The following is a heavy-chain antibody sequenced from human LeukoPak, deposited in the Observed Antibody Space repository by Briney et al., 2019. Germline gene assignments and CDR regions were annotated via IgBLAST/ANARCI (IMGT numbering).Heavy chain of an antibody. CDR1: GYSFTSYW. D-gene: IGHD3-3*01. CDR2: IYPGDSDT. J-gene: IGHJ4*02. CDR3: ASQEAAYDFWSSAFDY. V-gene: IGHV5-51*01. Sequence: GESLKISCKGSGYSFTSYWIGWVRQMPGKGLEWMGIIYPGDSDTRYSPSFQGQVTISADKSISTAYLRWSSLKASDTAMYHCASQEAAYDFWSSAFDYWGQGTLVTVSS.